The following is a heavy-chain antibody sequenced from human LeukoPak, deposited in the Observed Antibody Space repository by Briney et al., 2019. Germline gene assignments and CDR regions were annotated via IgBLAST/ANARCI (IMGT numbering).Heavy chain of an antibody. CDR1: GGTFSSYA. V-gene: IGHV1-69*13. J-gene: IGHJ4*02. CDR2: FIPIFGTA. D-gene: IGHD5-18*01. CDR3: ARDAAMAHSPFDY. Sequence: GASVKVSCKASGGTFSSYAISWVRQAPGQGLEWMGGFIPIFGTANYAQKFQGRVTITADESTSTAYMELSSLRSEDTAVYYCARDAAMAHSPFDYWGQGTLVTVSS.